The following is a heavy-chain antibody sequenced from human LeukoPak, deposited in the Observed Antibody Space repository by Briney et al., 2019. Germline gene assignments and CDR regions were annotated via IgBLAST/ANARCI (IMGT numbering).Heavy chain of an antibody. J-gene: IGHJ4*02. V-gene: IGHV4-38-2*02. CDR1: GYSISSGYY. CDR2: IYHSGST. Sequence: SETLSLTCTVSGYSISSGYYWGWIRQPPGKGLEWIGSIYHSGSTYYNPSLKSRVTISVDTSKNQFSLKLSSVTAADTAVYYCARDCPYSSGWSYHFDYWGQGTLVTVSS. D-gene: IGHD6-19*01. CDR3: ARDCPYSSGWSYHFDY.